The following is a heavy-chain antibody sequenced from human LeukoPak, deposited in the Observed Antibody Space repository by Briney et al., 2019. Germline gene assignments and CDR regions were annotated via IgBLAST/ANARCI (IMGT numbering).Heavy chain of an antibody. CDR1: GYTFTGYY. CDR3: ARECGGLYDYVWGSYRSDY. Sequence: ASVKVSCKASGYTFTGYYMHWVRQAPGQGLEWMGWINPNSGGTNYAQKFQGRVTMTRDTSISTAYMELSRLRSDDTAVYYCARECGGLYDYVWGSYRSDYWGQGTLVTVSS. D-gene: IGHD3-16*02. J-gene: IGHJ4*02. CDR2: INPNSGGT. V-gene: IGHV1-2*02.